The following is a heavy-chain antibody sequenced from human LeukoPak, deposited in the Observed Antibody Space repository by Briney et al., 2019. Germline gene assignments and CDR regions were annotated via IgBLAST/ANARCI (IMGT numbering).Heavy chain of an antibody. D-gene: IGHD6-19*01. CDR1: GYTFTGYY. CDR2: ISPNTGAT. J-gene: IGHJ4*02. CDR3: ARDRVGSGWPRPYYFEF. Sequence: ASVKVSCKPSGYTFTGYYMHWVRQAPGQGLEWMGWISPNTGATMYAQKSQGRVTLTRDTSIDTGYMELSSLRSDDTAVYYCARDRVGSGWPRPYYFEFWGQGSLVSVSS. V-gene: IGHV1-2*02.